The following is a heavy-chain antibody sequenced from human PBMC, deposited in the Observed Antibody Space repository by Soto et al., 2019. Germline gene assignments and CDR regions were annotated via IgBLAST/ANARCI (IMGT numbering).Heavy chain of an antibody. J-gene: IGHJ5*02. D-gene: IGHD3-22*01. CDR2: LSSSSSTI. V-gene: IGHV3-48*02. Sequence: EVQLVESGGGLVQPGGSLRLSCAASGFTFSSYSMNWVRQAPGKGLEWVSYLSSSSSTIYYADSVKGRFTISRDNAKNSLYLQMNSLRDEDTAVYYCARGADYDSSGIRLNWFDPWGQGTLVTVSS. CDR1: GFTFSSYS. CDR3: ARGADYDSSGIRLNWFDP.